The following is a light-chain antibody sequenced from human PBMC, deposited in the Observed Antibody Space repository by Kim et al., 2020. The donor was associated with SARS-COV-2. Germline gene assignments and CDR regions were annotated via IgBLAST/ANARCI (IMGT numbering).Light chain of an antibody. CDR2: AAP. J-gene: IGKJ2*01. CDR1: QDISSY. Sequence: SASTGDRVTITCRASQDISSYLAWYQQKPGKAPKLLIYAAPTLQSGVPSRFSGSGSGTDFTLTISCLQSEDFATYYCQQYYSYTYTFGQGTKLEI. V-gene: IGKV1-8*01. CDR3: QQYYSYTYT.